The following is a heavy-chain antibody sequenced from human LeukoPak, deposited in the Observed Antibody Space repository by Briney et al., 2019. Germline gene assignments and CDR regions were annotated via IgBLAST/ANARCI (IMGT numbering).Heavy chain of an antibody. CDR2: INPSGSST. D-gene: IGHD2-2*01. Sequence: ASVKVSCKASGYSFTSHYMHWVRQAPGQGLEWLGLINPSGSSTLYAQKFQGRVTMTRDMSTTTDYMELSSLRSEDTAVYYCARALRRYCSSTSCYVAFDIWGQGTMVTVSS. CDR1: GYSFTSHY. V-gene: IGHV1-46*01. CDR3: ARALRRYCSSTSCYVAFDI. J-gene: IGHJ3*02.